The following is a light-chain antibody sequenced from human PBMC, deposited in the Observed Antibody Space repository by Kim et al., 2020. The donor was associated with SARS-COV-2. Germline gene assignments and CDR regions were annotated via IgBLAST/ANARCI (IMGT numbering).Light chain of an antibody. CDR3: VAWDDGLSGYV. CDR2: DNY. CDR1: DSNIGSNI. J-gene: IGLJ1*01. V-gene: IGLV1-44*01. Sequence: GQRVTISCFGRDSNIGSNIVNWYQHLPGTAPKLLIHDNYQRPSGVPDRFSASKSGTSASLAISGLQSEDEADYYCVAWDDGLSGYVFGAGTKVTVL.